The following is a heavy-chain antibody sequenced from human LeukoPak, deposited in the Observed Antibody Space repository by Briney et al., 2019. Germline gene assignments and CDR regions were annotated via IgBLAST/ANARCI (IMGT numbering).Heavy chain of an antibody. J-gene: IGHJ4*02. V-gene: IGHV3-53*01. CDR1: GFTVSSNY. CDR2: IYIGGNT. CDR3: AKSGY. Sequence: GGSLRLSCVASGFTVSSNYMTWVRQAPGKGLEWVSIIYIGGNTYYADSVKGRFTISRDNSKNTLYLQMNSLRAEDTAVYYCAKSGYWGQGTLVTVCS.